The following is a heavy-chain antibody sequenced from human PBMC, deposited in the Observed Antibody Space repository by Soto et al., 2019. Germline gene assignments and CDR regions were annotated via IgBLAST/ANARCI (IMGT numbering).Heavy chain of an antibody. D-gene: IGHD6-6*01. Sequence: QTGGSLRLSCAASGFTFSSYAMSWVRQAPGKGLEWVSAISGSGGSTYYADSVKGRFTISRDNSKNTLYLQMNSPRAEDTAVYYCAKDGEYSSSSGYYYYGMDVWGQGTTVTVSS. V-gene: IGHV3-23*01. J-gene: IGHJ6*02. CDR1: GFTFSSYA. CDR3: AKDGEYSSSSGYYYYGMDV. CDR2: ISGSGGST.